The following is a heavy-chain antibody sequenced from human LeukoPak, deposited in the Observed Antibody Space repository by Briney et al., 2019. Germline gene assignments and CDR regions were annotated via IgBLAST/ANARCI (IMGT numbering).Heavy chain of an antibody. CDR1: GFIFSYYT. V-gene: IGHV3-23*01. Sequence: PGGSLRLSCAASGFIFSYYTMSWVRQAPGKGLQWVSTIRGIDNSTYYADSVKGRFTISRDNSKNTLYLQMNNLRVEDTALYYCATQNFDYWGQGTLVTVSS. CDR2: IRGIDNST. J-gene: IGHJ4*02. CDR3: ATQNFDY.